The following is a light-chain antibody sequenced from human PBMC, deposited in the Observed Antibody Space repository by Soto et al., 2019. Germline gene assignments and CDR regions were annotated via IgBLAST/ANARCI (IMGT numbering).Light chain of an antibody. Sequence: QSVLTQPPSASGTPGQRVTISCSGSKSNIGSNFVFWYRQLPGTAPELLIYNNDQRPSGVPDRFSGSRSGASASLAISGLRSKDEADYYCATWDDSLSGVVFGGGTKLTVL. V-gene: IGLV1-47*02. CDR2: NND. CDR1: KSNIGSNF. J-gene: IGLJ3*02. CDR3: ATWDDSLSGVV.